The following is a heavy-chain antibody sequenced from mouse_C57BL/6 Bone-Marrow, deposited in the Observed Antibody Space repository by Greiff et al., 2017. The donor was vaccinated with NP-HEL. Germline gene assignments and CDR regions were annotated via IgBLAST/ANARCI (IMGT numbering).Heavy chain of an antibody. J-gene: IGHJ3*01. CDR2: IYPGSGST. CDR1: GYTFTSYW. D-gene: IGHD3-2*02. CDR3: ARRSSGSWFAY. V-gene: IGHV1-55*01. Sequence: QVQLKQPGAELVKPGASVKMSCKASGYTFTSYWITWVKQRPRQGLEWIGDIYPGSGSTNYNEKFKSKATLTVDTSSSTAYMQLSSLTSEDSAVYYCARRSSGSWFAYWGQGTLVTVSA.